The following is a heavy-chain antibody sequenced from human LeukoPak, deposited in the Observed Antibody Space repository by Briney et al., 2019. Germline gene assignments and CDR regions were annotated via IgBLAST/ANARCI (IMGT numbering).Heavy chain of an antibody. V-gene: IGHV3-74*01. Sequence: PGGSLRLSCAASGFTFSSYWMHWVRQAPGKGLVWVSRINSDGSSTSYADFVKGRFTISRDNAKNTLYLQMNSLRAEDTAVYYCARDAGEYYYDSSGYWSDYWGQGTLVTVSS. CDR1: GFTFSSYW. D-gene: IGHD3-22*01. J-gene: IGHJ4*02. CDR3: ARDAGEYYYDSSGYWSDY. CDR2: INSDGSST.